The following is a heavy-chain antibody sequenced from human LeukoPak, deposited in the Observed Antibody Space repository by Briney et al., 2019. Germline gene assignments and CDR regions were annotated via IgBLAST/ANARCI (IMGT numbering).Heavy chain of an antibody. V-gene: IGHV4-4*02. D-gene: IGHD2/OR15-2a*01. CDR2: IHQRGST. CDR3: ARIHFQFYYMDV. Sequence: SETLSLTCTVSGDSISSGNYWSWVRQPPGKGLEWIGHIHQRGSTYYNPSLTSRVTISVDRPKNQVSLKLIAMTAADTAVYYCARIHFQFYYMDVWGKGTTVTVSS. J-gene: IGHJ6*03. CDR1: GDSISSGNY.